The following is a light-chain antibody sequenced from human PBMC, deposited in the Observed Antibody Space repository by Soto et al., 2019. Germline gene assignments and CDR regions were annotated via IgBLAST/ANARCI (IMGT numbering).Light chain of an antibody. CDR2: EVS. Sequence: QPVLTQPASVSGSPGQSITISCTGTSSDVGGYNYVSWYQQHPGKAPKLMIYEVSNQPSGVSNRFSGSKSGNTASLTISGLQAEDEADYYCSSYTSSSFYVFGTGTKLTVL. CDR1: SSDVGGYNY. CDR3: SSYTSSSFYV. J-gene: IGLJ1*01. V-gene: IGLV2-14*01.